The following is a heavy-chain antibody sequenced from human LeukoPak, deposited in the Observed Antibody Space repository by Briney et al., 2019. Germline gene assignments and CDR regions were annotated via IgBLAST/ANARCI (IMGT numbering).Heavy chain of an antibody. J-gene: IGHJ4*02. CDR1: GGSISSGSYY. CDR2: MHTSGST. CDR3: ARSGSRDGYNYLYY. D-gene: IGHD5-24*01. V-gene: IGHV4-61*02. Sequence: PSETLSLTCTVSGGSISSGSYYWSWIGPPAGEGLEWIGRMHTSGSTNYKPSLKSRVTISVDTSKNQFSLKLSSVTAADTAVYYCARSGSRDGYNYLYYWGQGTLVSVSS.